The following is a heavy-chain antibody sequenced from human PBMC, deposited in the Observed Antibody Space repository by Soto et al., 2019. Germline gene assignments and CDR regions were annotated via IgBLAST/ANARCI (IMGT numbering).Heavy chain of an antibody. J-gene: IGHJ6*02. D-gene: IGHD3-9*01. CDR1: GFTFSSYA. CDR3: AKHDFDWLLYFYGMDV. CDR2: MSGSGLST. V-gene: IGHV3-23*01. Sequence: GGSLRLSCEASGFTFSSYAMSWVRQAPGKGLDWVSSMSGSGLSTNYADSVKGRFTVSRDNSKHTLYLQMNSLSVEDTAIYYCAKHDFDWLLYFYGMDVWGQGTTVTVSS.